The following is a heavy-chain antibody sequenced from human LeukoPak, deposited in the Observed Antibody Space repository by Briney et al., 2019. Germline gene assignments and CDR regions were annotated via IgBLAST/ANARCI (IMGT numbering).Heavy chain of an antibody. V-gene: IGHV3-33*01. CDR3: AREELNALDY. J-gene: IGHJ4*02. CDR1: GVTFSSYD. CDR2: ICADGSYT. Sequence: PWGALRLSCAASGVTFSSYDNHWVRQAPGKGLGWVVVICADGSYTYYAASAKGRFTIPRDKSKHTLYLQPNSLRVEDTAVYYCAREELNALDYWGQGTLVTVSS. D-gene: IGHD1-1*01.